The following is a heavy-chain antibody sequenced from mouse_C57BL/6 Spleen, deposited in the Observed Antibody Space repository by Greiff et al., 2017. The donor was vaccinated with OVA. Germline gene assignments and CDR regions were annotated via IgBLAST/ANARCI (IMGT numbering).Heavy chain of an antibody. V-gene: IGHV1-22*01. CDR1: GYTFTDYN. Sequence: VQLQQSGPELVKPGASVKMSCKASGYTFTDYNMHWVKQSHGKSLEWIGYINPNNGGTSYNQKFKGKATLTVNKSSSTAYMELRSLTSEDSAVYYCARDYSKSAAWCAYWGQGTLVTVSA. CDR2: INPNNGGT. D-gene: IGHD2-5*01. CDR3: ARDYSKSAAWCAY. J-gene: IGHJ3*01.